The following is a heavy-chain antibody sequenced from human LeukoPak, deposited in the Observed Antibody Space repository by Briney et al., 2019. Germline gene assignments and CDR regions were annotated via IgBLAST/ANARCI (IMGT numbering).Heavy chain of an antibody. Sequence: ASVKVSCKASGYRFTSYGISWVRQAPGQGLEWMGWISAYNGNTNYAQKLQGRVTMTADTSTSTAYMELRSLRSDDTAVYYCARGGDGDILAGLGFDYWGQGTLVTVSS. CDR1: GYRFTSYG. J-gene: IGHJ4*02. CDR2: ISAYNGNT. D-gene: IGHD3-9*01. CDR3: ARGGDGDILAGLGFDY. V-gene: IGHV1-18*01.